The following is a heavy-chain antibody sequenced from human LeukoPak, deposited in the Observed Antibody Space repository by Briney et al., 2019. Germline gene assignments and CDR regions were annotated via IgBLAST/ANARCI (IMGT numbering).Heavy chain of an antibody. J-gene: IGHJ6*02. CDR2: IKQDGSEK. Sequence: HAGGSLRLSCAASGFTFKSYGMHWVRQAPGKGLEWVANIKQDGSEKYYVDSVKGRFTISRDNAKNSLYLQMNSLRAEDTAVYYCAREVSELLLGYYYYYGMDVWGQGTTVTVSS. D-gene: IGHD1-26*01. CDR1: GFTFKSYG. CDR3: AREVSELLLGYYYYYGMDV. V-gene: IGHV3-7*01.